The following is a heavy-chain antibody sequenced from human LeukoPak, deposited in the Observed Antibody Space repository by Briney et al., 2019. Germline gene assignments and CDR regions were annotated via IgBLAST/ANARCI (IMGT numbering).Heavy chain of an antibody. CDR2: IYYSGST. J-gene: IGHJ3*02. V-gene: IGHV4-31*03. CDR3: ARDPYRAFDI. Sequence: SQTLSLTCTVSGGSISSGGYYWSWIGQHPGKALEWIGYIYYSGSTYYNPSLKSRVTISVDTPKNQFSLKLSSVTAADTAVYYCARDPYRAFDIWGQGTMVTVSS. D-gene: IGHD4-11*01. CDR1: GGSISSGGYY.